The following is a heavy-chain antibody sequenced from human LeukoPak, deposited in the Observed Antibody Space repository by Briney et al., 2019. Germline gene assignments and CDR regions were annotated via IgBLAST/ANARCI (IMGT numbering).Heavy chain of an antibody. J-gene: IGHJ6*03. CDR3: ARFQVVTHHYYYMDV. D-gene: IGHD2-21*02. CDR2: IIPIFGTA. CDR1: GGTFSSYA. V-gene: IGHV1-69*13. Sequence: GASVKVSCKASGGTFSSYAISWVRQAPGQGLEWMGGIIPIFGTANYAQKFQGRVTITADESTSTAYMELSSLRSEDTAVYYCARFQVVTHHYYYMDVWGKGTTVTVSS.